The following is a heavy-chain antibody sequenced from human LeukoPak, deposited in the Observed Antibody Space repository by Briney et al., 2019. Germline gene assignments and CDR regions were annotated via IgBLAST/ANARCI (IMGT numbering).Heavy chain of an antibody. J-gene: IGHJ4*02. CDR1: GYTFTGYY. Sequence: ASVKVSCKASGYTFTGYYMHWVRQAPGQGLEWMGWINPNSGGTNYAQKFQGRVTMTRDTSISTAYMELSRLRSDDTAVYYCVRDLSFYYYDSSGAGDYWGQGTLVTVSS. CDR2: INPNSGGT. D-gene: IGHD3-22*01. V-gene: IGHV1-2*02. CDR3: VRDLSFYYYDSSGAGDY.